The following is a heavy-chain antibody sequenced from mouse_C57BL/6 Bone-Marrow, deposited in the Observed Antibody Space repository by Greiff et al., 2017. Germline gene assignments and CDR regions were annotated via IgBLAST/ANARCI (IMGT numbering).Heavy chain of an antibody. CDR2: LWTGGGT. CDR1: GFSLTSYA. CDR3: ARERERRQLRSTPYYAMDY. D-gene: IGHD3-2*02. Sequence: VPGVESGPGLVAPSQSLSITCTVSGFSLTSYAISWVRQPPGKGLEWLGVLWTGGGTHYNSALKSRLSISKDNSKSQVFLKMNSLQTDDTARYYCARERERRQLRSTPYYAMDYWGQGTSVTVSS. J-gene: IGHJ4*01. V-gene: IGHV2-9-1*01.